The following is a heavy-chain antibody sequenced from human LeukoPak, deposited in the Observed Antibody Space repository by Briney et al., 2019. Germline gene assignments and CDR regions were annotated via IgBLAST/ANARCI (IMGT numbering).Heavy chain of an antibody. CDR1: GFTFSDYY. J-gene: IGHJ3*02. CDR2: ISSSGSTI. CDR3: ARARLGYCSGTSCYLDAFDI. Sequence: GGSLRLSCAASGFTFSDYYMSWIRQAPGKGLEWVSYISSSGSTIYYAGSVKGRFTISRDNAKNSLYLQMNSLRAEDTAVYYCARARLGYCSGTSCYLDAFDIWGQGTMVTVSS. V-gene: IGHV3-11*01. D-gene: IGHD2-2*01.